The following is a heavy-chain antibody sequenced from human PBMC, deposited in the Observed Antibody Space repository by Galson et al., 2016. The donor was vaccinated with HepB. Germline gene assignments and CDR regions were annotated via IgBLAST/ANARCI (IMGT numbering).Heavy chain of an antibody. J-gene: IGHJ5*02. V-gene: IGHV1-58*01. CDR2: IVVGSGNT. CDR3: AAGDWYCSGDSCYTEWFDP. D-gene: IGHD2-15*01. CDR1: GFTFSSSA. Sequence: SVKVSCKASGFTFSSSAVQWVRQARGQQLEWIGWIVVGSGNTKYAHKFQERVTITRDMYTSTAYLELSSLRSEDTAVYYCAAGDWYCSGDSCYTEWFDPWGQGPLVTVSS.